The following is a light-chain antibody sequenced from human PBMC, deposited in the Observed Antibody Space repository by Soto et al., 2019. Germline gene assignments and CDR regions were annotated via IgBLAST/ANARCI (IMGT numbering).Light chain of an antibody. CDR3: QQYDNWPPIT. Sequence: EIVMTQSPATLSVSPGERATLSCRASQSVSINLAWYQQKPGQAPRLLIYGASTRATSIPARFSGSGSGTEFTLTISSLQSEDLAVYYCQQYDNWPPITFGQGTRLEIK. CDR2: GAS. CDR1: QSVSIN. J-gene: IGKJ5*01. V-gene: IGKV3-15*01.